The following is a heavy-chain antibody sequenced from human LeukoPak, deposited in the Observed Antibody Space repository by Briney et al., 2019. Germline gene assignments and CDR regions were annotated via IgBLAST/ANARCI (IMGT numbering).Heavy chain of an antibody. V-gene: IGHV3-7*01. J-gene: IGHJ4*02. CDR1: GFTFSDHW. CDR2: INYDGSQK. CDR3: ATWRGYGHGLDK. Sequence: PGGSLRLSCADSGFTFSDHWMTWVRQAPGKGLEPVANINYDGSQKYYVASVKGRFSISRDNAKNSLYLEMNSLRAEDTAFYYRATWRGYGHGLDKWGQGTLVTVSS. D-gene: IGHD5-18*01.